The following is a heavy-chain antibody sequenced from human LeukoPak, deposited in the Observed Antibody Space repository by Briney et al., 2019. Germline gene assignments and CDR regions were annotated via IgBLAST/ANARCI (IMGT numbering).Heavy chain of an antibody. CDR3: ARVHSSSWYGPDY. CDR2: ISSSSRNI. D-gene: IGHD6-13*01. J-gene: IGHJ4*02. V-gene: IGHV3-21*01. CDR1: GFTFSSYS. Sequence: GGSLRLSCAASGFTFSSYSMNWVRQGPGKGREGGTSISSSSRNIYYADSGKGRFTRDRDNAKNSLYLQMNSLRAEDTAVYYCARVHSSSWYGPDYWGQGTLVTVSS.